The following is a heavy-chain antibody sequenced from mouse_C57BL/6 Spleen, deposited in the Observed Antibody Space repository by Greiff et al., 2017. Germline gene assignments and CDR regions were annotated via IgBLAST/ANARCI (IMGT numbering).Heavy chain of an antibody. CDR1: GFNIKNTY. D-gene: IGHD1-1*01. V-gene: IGHV14-3*01. CDR3: ARSEGVLRGYAMDY. CDR2: IDPANGNT. J-gene: IGHJ4*01. Sequence: EVMLVESVAELVRPGASVKLSCTASGFNIKNTYMHWVKQRPEQGLEWIGRIDPANGNTKYAPKFQGKATITADTSSNTAYLQLSSLTSEDTAIYYCARSEGVLRGYAMDYWGQGTSVTVAS.